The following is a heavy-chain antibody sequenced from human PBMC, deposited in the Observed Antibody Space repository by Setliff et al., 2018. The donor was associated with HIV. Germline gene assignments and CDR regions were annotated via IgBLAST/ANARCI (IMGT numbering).Heavy chain of an antibody. CDR2: IFYSGST. CDR1: GGSISSYY. Sequence: SETLSLTCTVSGGSISSYYWSWIRQPPEKGLEWIGYIFYSGSTNYNPSLKSRVTISLDTSKNQFSLKLSSVTASDTAVYYCARARYIVIRGDAGMDVWGPGTTVTVSS. V-gene: IGHV4-59*08. J-gene: IGHJ6*02. CDR3: ARARYIVIRGDAGMDV. D-gene: IGHD3-10*01.